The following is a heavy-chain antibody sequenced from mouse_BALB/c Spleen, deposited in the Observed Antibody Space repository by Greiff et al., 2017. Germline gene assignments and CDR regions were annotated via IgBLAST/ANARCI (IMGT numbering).Heavy chain of an antibody. V-gene: IGHV14-3*02. CDR2: IDPANGNT. J-gene: IGHJ2*01. CDR3: ARSAYDLDY. Sequence: DVKLVESGAELVKPGASVKLSCTASGFNIKDTYMHWVKQRPEQGLEWIGRIDPANGNTKYDPKFQGKATITADTSSNTAYLQLSSLTSEDTAVYYCARSAYDLDYWGQGTTLTVSS. CDR1: GFNIKDTY. D-gene: IGHD2-3*01.